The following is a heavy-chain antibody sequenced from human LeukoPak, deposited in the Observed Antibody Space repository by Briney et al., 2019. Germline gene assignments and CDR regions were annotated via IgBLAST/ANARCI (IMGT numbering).Heavy chain of an antibody. J-gene: IGHJ4*02. D-gene: IGHD1-14*01. Sequence: SETLSLTCTVSGGSISGDYWSWIRQPPGEGLEWIGYIYYSGSTNYNPSLKSRVTMSVDTSKNQFSLKLTSVTAADTAVYYCAKYNTALKLFDFWGQGTLVTVSS. CDR3: AKYNTALKLFDF. CDR2: IYYSGST. V-gene: IGHV4-59*08. CDR1: GGSISGDY.